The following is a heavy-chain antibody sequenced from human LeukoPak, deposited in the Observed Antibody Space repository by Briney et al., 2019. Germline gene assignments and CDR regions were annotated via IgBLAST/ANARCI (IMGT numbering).Heavy chain of an antibody. CDR2: IYYSGST. D-gene: IGHD3-9*01. CDR1: GGSISSYY. CDR3: ARGRLRYFDWLLSYYFDY. J-gene: IGHJ4*02. V-gene: IGHV4-59*12. Sequence: SETLSLTCTVSGGSISSYYWSWIRQPPGKGLEWIGYIYYSGSTNYNPSLKSRVTISVDTSKNQFSLKLSSVTAPDTAVYYCARGRLRYFDWLLSYYFDYWGQGTLVTVSS.